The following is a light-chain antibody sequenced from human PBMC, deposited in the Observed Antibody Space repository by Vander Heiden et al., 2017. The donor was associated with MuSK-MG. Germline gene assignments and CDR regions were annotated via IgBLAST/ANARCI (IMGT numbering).Light chain of an antibody. CDR3: QQNNNWPPYT. V-gene: IGKV3-15*01. CDR1: QSVSSN. Sequence: DIVMTQSPATLSVSPGERATLSCRASQSVSSNLAWYQQKPGQAPRLLIYGASTRATGIPARFSGSGSGTEFTLTISSLQSEDFAVYYCQQNNNWPPYTFGQGTKMXIK. CDR2: GAS. J-gene: IGKJ2*01.